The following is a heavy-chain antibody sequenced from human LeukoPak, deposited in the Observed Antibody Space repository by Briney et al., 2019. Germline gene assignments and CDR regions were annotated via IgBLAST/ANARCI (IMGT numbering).Heavy chain of an antibody. CDR3: ARGIGAADF. CDR2: IYYSGST. J-gene: IGHJ4*02. V-gene: IGHV4-59*08. Sequence: SEALSLTCSVSGGSISSYYWSWIRQPPGKGLEWIGNIYYSGSTNYNPSLKSRVTMSVDTSKNQFSLKLSSVTAADTAMYYCARGIGAADFWGQGILVTVSS. D-gene: IGHD3-16*01. CDR1: GGSISSYY.